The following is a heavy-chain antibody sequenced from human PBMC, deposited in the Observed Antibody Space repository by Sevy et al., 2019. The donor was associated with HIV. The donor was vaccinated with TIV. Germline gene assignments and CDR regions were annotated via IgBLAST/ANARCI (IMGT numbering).Heavy chain of an antibody. Sequence: SETLSLTCTVSGGSISSYYWSWIRQPPGKGLEWIGYIYYLGSTNYNPSFKSRVTISVDTSKNQFSLKLNSVTAADTAVYYCARDQVHSGSRSGAFDIWGQWTMVTVSS. CDR2: IYYLGST. CDR1: GGSISSYY. CDR3: ARDQVHSGSRSGAFDI. J-gene: IGHJ3*02. V-gene: IGHV4-59*01. D-gene: IGHD1-26*01.